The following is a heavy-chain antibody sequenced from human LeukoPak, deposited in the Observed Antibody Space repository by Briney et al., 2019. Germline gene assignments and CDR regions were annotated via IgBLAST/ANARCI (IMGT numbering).Heavy chain of an antibody. Sequence: GGSLRLSCAASGYTFTGYYLHWVRQAPGQGLEWMGWVNPNSGGTNYAKRFEGRVTMTRDTSISTAYMELSRLTSDDTAVYYCARARSVTWTFSYFDYWGRGTLVTVSS. V-gene: IGHV1-2*02. J-gene: IGHJ4*02. CDR1: GYTFTGYY. D-gene: IGHD4-17*01. CDR2: VNPNSGGT. CDR3: ARARSVTWTFSYFDY.